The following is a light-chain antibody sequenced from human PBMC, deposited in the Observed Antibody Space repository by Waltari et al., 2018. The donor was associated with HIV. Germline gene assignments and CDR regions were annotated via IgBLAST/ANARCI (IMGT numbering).Light chain of an antibody. CDR1: QSVFST. V-gene: IGKV3-15*01. Sequence: EIVMTQSPATLSVSPGQRATLSCTASQSVFSTLAWYQQKPGQAPRLLIYGASIRATGVPVRFSGSGSGTEFTLTISRLQSEDFAVYYCQHYNNWPGWAFGQGTKVEI. J-gene: IGKJ1*01. CDR3: QHYNNWPGWA. CDR2: GAS.